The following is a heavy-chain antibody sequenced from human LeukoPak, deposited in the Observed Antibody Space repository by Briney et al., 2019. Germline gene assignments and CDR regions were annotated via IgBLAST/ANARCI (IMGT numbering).Heavy chain of an antibody. D-gene: IGHD3-22*01. Sequence: SETLSLTCTVSGGSINSFYWNWIRQPPGKGLEWIGYIYYTGSTSYNPALESRVTISVDTSKNQFSLRLNSVTAADTAVYYCARDSAQIVDYYDSMWGPGTMVTVSS. J-gene: IGHJ3*02. CDR1: GGSINSFY. V-gene: IGHV4-59*01. CDR2: IYYTGST. CDR3: ARDSAQIVDYYDSM.